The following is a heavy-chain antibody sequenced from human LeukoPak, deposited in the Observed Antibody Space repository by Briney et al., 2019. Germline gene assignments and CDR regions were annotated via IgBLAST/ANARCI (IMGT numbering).Heavy chain of an antibody. CDR1: GFTFSSYW. CDR3: AREGGGWYGSGYFDL. CDR2: IKQEGSEK. D-gene: IGHD6-19*01. J-gene: IGHJ2*01. V-gene: IGHV3-7*01. Sequence: GGSLRLSCAASGFTFSSYWMSWVRQARGKGGEGVANIKQEGSEKYYVDSVKGRFTISRDNAKNSLYLQMNSLRAEDTAVYYCAREGGGWYGSGYFDLWGRGTLVTVSS.